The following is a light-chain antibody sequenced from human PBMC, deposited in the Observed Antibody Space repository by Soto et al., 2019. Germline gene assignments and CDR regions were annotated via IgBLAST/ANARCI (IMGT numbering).Light chain of an antibody. CDR1: QSVSSN. CDR3: QQYIRWPLT. J-gene: IGKJ4*01. CDR2: GAS. Sequence: VMPPSPSILSLSPGERATLSCRASQSVSSNLAWYQQKPGQAPSLLIYGASTRATGTPARFSGSGSGTEFTLTISSLQSEDFAVYYCQQYIRWPLTFGGGTKVDIK. V-gene: IGKV3-15*01.